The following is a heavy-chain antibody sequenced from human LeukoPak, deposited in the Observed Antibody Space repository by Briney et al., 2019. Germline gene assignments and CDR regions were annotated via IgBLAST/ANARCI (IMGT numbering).Heavy chain of an antibody. CDR3: ARERSWNGPLDY. D-gene: IGHD1-1*01. CDR1: GFIFSDST. V-gene: IGHV3-30*04. CDR2: ASFNGSNT. Sequence: GGSLRLSCAASGFIFSDSTMHWVRPAPGKGLEWGAAASFNGSNTNYADPMKGRFTISRDNSKNTVYLQMNSLRTEDTAVYYCARERSWNGPLDYWGQGTLVTVSS. J-gene: IGHJ4*02.